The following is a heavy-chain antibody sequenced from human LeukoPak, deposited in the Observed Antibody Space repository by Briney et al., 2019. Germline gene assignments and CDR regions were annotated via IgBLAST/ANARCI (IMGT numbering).Heavy chain of an antibody. CDR2: ISSSSSYI. J-gene: IGHJ6*02. D-gene: IGHD4-17*01. CDR1: GFTFSSYA. V-gene: IGHV3-21*01. Sequence: GGSLRLSCAASGFTFSSYAMSWVRQAPGKGLEWVSSISSSSSYIYYADSVKGRFTISRDNAKNSLYLQMNSLRAEDTAVYYCARDPGDFYYYYGMDVWGQGTTVTVSS. CDR3: ARDPGDFYYYYGMDV.